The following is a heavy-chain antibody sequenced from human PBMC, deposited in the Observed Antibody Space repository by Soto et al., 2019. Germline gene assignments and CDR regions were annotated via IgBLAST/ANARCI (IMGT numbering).Heavy chain of an antibody. CDR3: ARHPVVVVPAAMGVHYYYYGMDV. D-gene: IGHD2-2*01. Sequence: GESLKISCKGSGYSFSSYWIGWVRQMPGKGLEWMGIIYPGDSDTRYSPSFQGQVTISADKSISTAYLQWSSLKASDTAMYYCARHPVVVVPAAMGVHYYYYGMDVWGQGTTVTVSS. CDR2: IYPGDSDT. CDR1: GYSFSSYW. J-gene: IGHJ6*02. V-gene: IGHV5-51*01.